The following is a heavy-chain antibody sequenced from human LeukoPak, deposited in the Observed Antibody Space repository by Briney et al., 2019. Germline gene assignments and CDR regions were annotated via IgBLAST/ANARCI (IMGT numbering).Heavy chain of an antibody. J-gene: IGHJ5*02. D-gene: IGHD6-19*01. CDR3: TTERRQWLVPLARRWFDP. Sequence: GGSLRLSCAASGFTFSDYYMSWIRQAPGKGLEWVSYISSSGSGGSTYYADSVKGRFTISRDNSKNTLYLQMNSLKTEDTAVYYCTTERRQWLVPLARRWFDPWGQGTLVTVSS. V-gene: IGHV3-11*01. CDR1: GFTFSDYY. CDR2: ISSSGSGGST.